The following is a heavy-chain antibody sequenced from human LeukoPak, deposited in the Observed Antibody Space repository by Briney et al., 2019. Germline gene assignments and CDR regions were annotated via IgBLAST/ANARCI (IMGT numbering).Heavy chain of an antibody. Sequence: GGSLRLSCAASGFTSSSYGMHWVRQAPGKGLEWVAFIRYDGSNKYYADSVKGRFTISRDNSKNTLYLQMNSLRAEDTAVYYCAKAQWEYCSSTSCYTGAFDIWGQGTMVTVSS. CDR2: IRYDGSNK. V-gene: IGHV3-30*02. CDR3: AKAQWEYCSSTSCYTGAFDI. D-gene: IGHD2-2*02. J-gene: IGHJ3*02. CDR1: GFTSSSYG.